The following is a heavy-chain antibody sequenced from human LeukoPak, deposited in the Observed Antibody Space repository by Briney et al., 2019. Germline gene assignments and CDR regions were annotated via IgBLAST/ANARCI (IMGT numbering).Heavy chain of an antibody. D-gene: IGHD4-23*01. CDR2: IWFDGTEN. CDR1: GFTFSSYG. V-gene: IGHV3-33*03. Sequence: GRSLRLSCEASGFTFSSYGIHWVRQAPGKGLEWVAVIWFDGTENYYGDSVQGRFTISRSNSNNTVHLQMARLRADDTAVYYCAKVGEFETFGGNSDWYFDLWGRGTLVTASS. J-gene: IGHJ2*01. CDR3: AKVGEFETFGGNSDWYFDL.